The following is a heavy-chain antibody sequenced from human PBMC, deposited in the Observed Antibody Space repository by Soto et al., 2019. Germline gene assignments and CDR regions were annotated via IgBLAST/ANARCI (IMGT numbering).Heavy chain of an antibody. J-gene: IGHJ4*02. D-gene: IGHD3-10*01. CDR1: GFTFTTYW. CDR2: INGDGSST. CDR3: TRGPRASSTGTGAH. V-gene: IGHV3-74*01. Sequence: PGGSLRLSCAASGFTFTTYWMYWVRQVPGKGLVWVSRINGDGSSTTYADSVKGRFTISRDNAKNTLYLQMNSLRAEDTAVYYCTRGPRASSTGTGAHWGQGTLVTVSS.